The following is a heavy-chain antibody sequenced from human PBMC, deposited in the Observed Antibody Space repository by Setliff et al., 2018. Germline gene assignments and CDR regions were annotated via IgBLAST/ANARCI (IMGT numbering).Heavy chain of an antibody. J-gene: IGHJ6*03. D-gene: IGHD4-17*01. Sequence: SVKVSCKASGGTFSSYAISWVRQAPGQGLEWMGRIIPIFDTANYAQKFQGRVTITADESTSTAYMELSSLRSEDTAVYYCARGDYGDYTDYYCYMDVWGKGTTVTVSS. CDR3: ARGDYGDYTDYYCYMDV. V-gene: IGHV1-69*13. CDR2: IIPIFDTA. CDR1: GGTFSSYA.